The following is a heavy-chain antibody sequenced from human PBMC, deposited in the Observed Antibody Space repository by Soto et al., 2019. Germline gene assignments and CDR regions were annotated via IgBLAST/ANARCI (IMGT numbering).Heavy chain of an antibody. V-gene: IGHV1-69*01. J-gene: IGHJ4*02. CDR2: IIPIFGTA. D-gene: IGHD6-6*01. Sequence: QVQLVQSGAEVKKPGSSVKVSCKASGGTFSSYAISWVRQAPGQGLEWMGGIIPIFGTANYAQKFQGRVTITADESTSTAYMELSSLRSEDTAGYYCARGPLRGSSSYIDFEDWGQGTLVTVSS. CDR1: GGTFSSYA. CDR3: ARGPLRGSSSYIDFED.